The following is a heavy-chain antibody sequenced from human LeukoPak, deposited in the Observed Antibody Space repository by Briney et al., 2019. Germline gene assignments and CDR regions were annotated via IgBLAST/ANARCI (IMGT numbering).Heavy chain of an antibody. J-gene: IGHJ6*03. Sequence: GGSLRLSCIASGFTFNSYAMFWVRQAPGKGLEWVSLIWYNGSNKYYADSVKGRFTISRDNSKNTLYLQMNSLRAEDTAVYYCARARGWEPNYYYYYMDVWGKGTTVTVSS. V-gene: IGHV3-33*01. CDR3: ARARGWEPNYYYYYMDV. CDR2: IWYNGSNK. D-gene: IGHD1-26*01. CDR1: GFTFNSYA.